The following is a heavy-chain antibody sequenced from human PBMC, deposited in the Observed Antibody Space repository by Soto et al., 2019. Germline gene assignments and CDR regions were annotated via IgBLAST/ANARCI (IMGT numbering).Heavy chain of an antibody. CDR1: GFTFSSYA. Sequence: VQLLESGGGLVQPGGSLRLSCAASGFTFSSYAMSWVRQAPGKGLEWVSAISGSGGSTYYADPVKGRFTICRDNSKNTLYLLMNRLRAEDTAVYYCAKDGDSENGDYWGQGTLVTVSS. CDR3: AKDGDSENGDY. V-gene: IGHV3-23*01. D-gene: IGHD1-26*01. J-gene: IGHJ4*02. CDR2: ISGSGGST.